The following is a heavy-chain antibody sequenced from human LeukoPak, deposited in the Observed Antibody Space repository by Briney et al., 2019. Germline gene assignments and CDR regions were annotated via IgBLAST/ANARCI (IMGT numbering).Heavy chain of an antibody. V-gene: IGHV4-59*01. D-gene: IGHD3-22*01. J-gene: IGHJ3*02. CDR3: ARATYYYDSSGYYSRGFLAFDI. CDR1: GGSISSYY. CDR2: IYYSGST. Sequence: SETLSLTCTVSGGSISSYYWSWIRQPPGKGLEWVGYIYYSGSTNYNPSLKSRVTISVDTSKNQFSLKLSSVTAADTAVYYCARATYYYDSSGYYSRGFLAFDIWGQGTMVTVSS.